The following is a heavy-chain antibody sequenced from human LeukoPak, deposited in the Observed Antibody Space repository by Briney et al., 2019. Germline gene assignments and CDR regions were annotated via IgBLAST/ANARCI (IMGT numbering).Heavy chain of an antibody. Sequence: SETLSLTCTVSGGSISSYYWSWIRQPPGKGLEWIGYIYYSGSTNYNPSLKSRVTISVDTSKNQFSLKLSSVTAADTAVYYCAGDLFRGYFDYWGQGTLVTVSS. CDR1: GGSISSYY. V-gene: IGHV4-59*01. D-gene: IGHD3-10*01. J-gene: IGHJ4*02. CDR3: AGDLFRGYFDY. CDR2: IYYSGST.